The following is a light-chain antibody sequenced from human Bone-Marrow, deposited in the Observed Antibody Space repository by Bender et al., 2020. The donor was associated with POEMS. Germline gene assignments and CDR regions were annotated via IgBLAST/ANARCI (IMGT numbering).Light chain of an antibody. V-gene: IGLV2-23*01. CDR1: NRDVGRYNL. CDR3: AVWDDSLNGWV. Sequence: QSDLTQPASVSGSPGQSITISCTGTNRDVGRYNLVSWYQQHPDKAPKLLIYEGTQRPSGVSDRFSGSKSGNSASLTISGLQAEDEADYYCAVWDDSLNGWVFGGGTKLTVL. J-gene: IGLJ3*02. CDR2: EGT.